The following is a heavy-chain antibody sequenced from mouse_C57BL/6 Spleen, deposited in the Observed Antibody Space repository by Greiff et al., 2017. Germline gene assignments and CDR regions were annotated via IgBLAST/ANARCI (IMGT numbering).Heavy chain of an antibody. D-gene: IGHD2-5*01. V-gene: IGHV1-50*01. Sequence: QVQLQQSGAELVKPGASVKLSCKASGYTFTSYWMQWVKQRPGQGLEWIGEIATSDSYTNYNQKFKGKVTLTVDTASSTDYMRLSSLTSEDAAVYYSARKGDSNYAMDYWGQGTSVTVAS. CDR3: ARKGDSNYAMDY. CDR2: IATSDSYT. CDR1: GYTFTSYW. J-gene: IGHJ4*01.